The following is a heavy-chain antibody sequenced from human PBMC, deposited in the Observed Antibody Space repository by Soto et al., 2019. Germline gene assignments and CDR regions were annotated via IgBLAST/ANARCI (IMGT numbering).Heavy chain of an antibody. D-gene: IGHD1-20*01. Sequence: EVQLVESGGGLVKPGGSLRLSCAASGFTFSSYSMNWVRQAPGKGLEWVSSISSSSSYIYYADSVKGRFTISRDNAKNSLYLQMNSLRAEDTAVYYCARDLRLTGSPPVGGYWGQGTLVTVSS. CDR3: ARDLRLTGSPPVGGY. V-gene: IGHV3-21*01. CDR2: ISSSSSYI. CDR1: GFTFSSYS. J-gene: IGHJ4*02.